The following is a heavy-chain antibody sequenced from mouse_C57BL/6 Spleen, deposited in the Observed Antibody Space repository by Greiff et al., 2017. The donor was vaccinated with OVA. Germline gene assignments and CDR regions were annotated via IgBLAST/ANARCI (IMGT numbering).Heavy chain of an antibody. CDR2: IDPSDSET. D-gene: IGHD1-1*01. CDR1: GYTFTSYW. J-gene: IGHJ4*01. V-gene: IGHV1-52*01. CDR3: ARDTTVPYYAMDY. Sequence: QVQLQQPGAELVRPGSSVKLSCKASGYTFTSYWMHWVKQRPIQGLEWIGNIDPSDSETHYNQKFKDKATLTVDKSSSPAYMQLSSLTSEDSAVYYCARDTTVPYYAMDYWGQGTSVTVSA.